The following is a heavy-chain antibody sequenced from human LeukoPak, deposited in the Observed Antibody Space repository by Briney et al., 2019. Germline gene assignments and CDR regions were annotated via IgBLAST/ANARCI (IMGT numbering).Heavy chain of an antibody. D-gene: IGHD3-10*01. CDR1: GGSISSHY. J-gene: IGHJ4*02. CDR2: IYYSITT. V-gene: IGHV4-59*11. Sequence: SETLSLTCSVSGGSISSHYWTWIREPPGKGLEWIGYIYYSITTKYNPSLKSRVTISVDTSKNQVSLKLSSVTAADTAVYYCARGQLWFGEGDWGQGTLVTVSS. CDR3: ARGQLWFGEGD.